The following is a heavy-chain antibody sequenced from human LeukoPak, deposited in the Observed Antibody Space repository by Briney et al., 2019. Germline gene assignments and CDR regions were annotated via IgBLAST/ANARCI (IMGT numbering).Heavy chain of an antibody. V-gene: IGHV4-34*01. J-gene: IGHJ4*02. CDR2: IDHSGST. CDR1: GGSFSGYY. D-gene: IGHD6-13*01. CDR3: ARGRSEGIAAAGFDY. Sequence: SETLSLTCAVYGGSFSGYYWSWIRQPPGKGLGWIGEIDHSGSTNYNPSLKSRVTISVDTSKNQFSLKLSSVTAADTAVYYCARGRSEGIAAAGFDYWGQGTLVTVSS.